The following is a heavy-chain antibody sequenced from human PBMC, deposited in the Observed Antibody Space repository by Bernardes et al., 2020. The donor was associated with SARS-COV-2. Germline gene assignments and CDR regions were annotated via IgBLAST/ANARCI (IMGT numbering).Heavy chain of an antibody. V-gene: IGHV1-69*13. CDR2: IIPIFGTA. D-gene: IGHD3-10*01. Sequence: SVKVSCKASGGTFSSYAISWVRQAPGQGLEWMGRIIPIFGTANYAQKFQGRVTITADESTSTAYMKLSSLRSEDTAVYYCVLDYYGSGSYKRWFDPWGQGTLVTVSS. CDR1: GGTFSSYA. J-gene: IGHJ5*02. CDR3: VLDYYGSGSYKRWFDP.